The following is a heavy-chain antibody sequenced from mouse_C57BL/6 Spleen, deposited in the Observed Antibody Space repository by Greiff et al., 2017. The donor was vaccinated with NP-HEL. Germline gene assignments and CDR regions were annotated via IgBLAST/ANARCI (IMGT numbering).Heavy chain of an antibody. CDR3: ARMRSYYFDY. CDR2: ISSGSSTI. Sequence: EVQGVESGGGLVKPGGSLKLSCAASGFTFSDYGMHWVRQAPEKGLEWVAYISSGSSTIYYADTVKGRFTISRDNAKNTLFLQMTSLRSEDTAMYYCARMRSYYFDYWGQGTTLTVSS. V-gene: IGHV5-17*01. CDR1: GFTFSDYG. J-gene: IGHJ2*01.